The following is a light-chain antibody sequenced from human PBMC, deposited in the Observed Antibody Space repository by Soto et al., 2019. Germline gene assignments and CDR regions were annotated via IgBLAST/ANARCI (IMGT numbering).Light chain of an antibody. CDR1: SSNIGINT. V-gene: IGLV1-44*01. Sequence: QLVLTQPPSASGTPGQTITISCSGGSSNIGINTVNWYEHLPGTAPRLLIYGNNQRPSGVPDRFSGSKSGTSASLAISGLQSEDEGHYYCATWDDSLDVHVFGTGTKLTVL. J-gene: IGLJ1*01. CDR3: ATWDDSLDVHV. CDR2: GNN.